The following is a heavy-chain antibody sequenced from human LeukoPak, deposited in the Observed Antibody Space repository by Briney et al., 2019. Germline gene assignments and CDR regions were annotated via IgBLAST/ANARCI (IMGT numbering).Heavy chain of an antibody. V-gene: IGHV1-2*02. J-gene: IGHJ4*02. CDR1: GYTFTSYD. CDR3: AKYYYGSGSYPT. D-gene: IGHD3-10*01. CDR2: INPNSGGT. Sequence: ASVKVSCKASGYTFTSYDINWVRQATGQGLEWMGWINPNSGGTNYAQKFQGRVTMTRDTSISTAYMELSRLRSDDTAVYYCAKYYYGSGSYPTWGQGTLVTVSS.